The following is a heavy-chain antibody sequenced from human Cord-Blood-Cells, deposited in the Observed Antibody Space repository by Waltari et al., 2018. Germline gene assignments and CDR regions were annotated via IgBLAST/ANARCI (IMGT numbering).Heavy chain of an antibody. CDR2: ISYDGSNK. CDR3: ARAPVRYYFDY. CDR1: GLTFGSSP. V-gene: IGHV3-30*04. D-gene: IGHD3-22*01. Sequence: QVQLVESGRGVFQPGRSLRLPCAASGLTFGSSPMHWVRQAPGKGLEWVAVISYDGSNKYYADSVKGRFTISRDNSRNTLYLQMNSLRAEDTAVYYCARAPVRYYFDYWGQGTLVTVSS. J-gene: IGHJ4*02.